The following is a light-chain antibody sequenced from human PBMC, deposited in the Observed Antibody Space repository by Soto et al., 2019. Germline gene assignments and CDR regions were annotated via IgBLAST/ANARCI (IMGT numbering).Light chain of an antibody. V-gene: IGKV3-20*01. Sequence: EIVLTQSPGTLSLSPGERATLSCRASESVSSSYLAWYQQKPGQAPRLLIFIASSRAAGIPDRFSGSGSGTEFTLTISRLEPEDFAVYYCQQYGSSPWTFGQGTKVEIK. J-gene: IGKJ1*01. CDR3: QQYGSSPWT. CDR1: ESVSSSY. CDR2: IAS.